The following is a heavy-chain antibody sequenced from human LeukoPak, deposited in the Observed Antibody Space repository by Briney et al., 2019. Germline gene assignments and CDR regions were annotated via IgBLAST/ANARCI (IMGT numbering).Heavy chain of an antibody. CDR2: IKQDGSKK. CDR1: GFPFSSYW. Sequence: PGGSLRLSCVASGFPFSSYWTTWVRQAPGKGLEWAANIKQDGSKKSYVDSVKGRFTISRDNAKNSLYLQMNSLRAEDTAIYYCTRVGYIDEGIDYWGQGTLVTVSS. D-gene: IGHD5-24*01. CDR3: TRVGYIDEGIDY. J-gene: IGHJ4*02. V-gene: IGHV3-7*04.